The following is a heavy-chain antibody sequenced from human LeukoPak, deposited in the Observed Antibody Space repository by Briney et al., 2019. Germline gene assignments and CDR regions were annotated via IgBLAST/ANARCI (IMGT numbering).Heavy chain of an antibody. Sequence: GGSLRLSCAASGFTFSSYAMHWVRQTPGKGLEWVAVISYDGSNKYYADSVKGRFTISRDNSKNTLYLQMNSLRAEDTAVYYSARVRRYCSSTSCPWGYMDVWGKGTTVTVSS. CDR2: ISYDGSNK. V-gene: IGHV3-30*01. D-gene: IGHD2-2*01. CDR3: ARVRRYCSSTSCPWGYMDV. CDR1: GFTFSSYA. J-gene: IGHJ6*03.